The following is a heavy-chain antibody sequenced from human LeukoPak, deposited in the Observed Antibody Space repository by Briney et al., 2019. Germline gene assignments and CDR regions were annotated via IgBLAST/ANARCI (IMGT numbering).Heavy chain of an antibody. J-gene: IGHJ6*03. D-gene: IGHD1-26*01. CDR3: ARGNSGSYLRYYYYYMDV. V-gene: IGHV4-34*01. Sequence: SETLSLTCAVYGGSFSGYYWSWIRQPPGKGLEWIGEINHSGSTNYNPSLKSRVTISVDTSKNQFSLKLSSVTAADTAVYYCARGNSGSYLRYYYYYMDVWGKGTTVTVSS. CDR2: INHSGST. CDR1: GGSFSGYY.